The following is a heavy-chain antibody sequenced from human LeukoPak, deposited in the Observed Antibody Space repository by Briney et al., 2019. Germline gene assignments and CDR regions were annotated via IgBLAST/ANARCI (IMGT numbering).Heavy chain of an antibody. Sequence: GASVKVSCKASGYTFTSYGIGWVRQAPGQGLEWMGWISAYNGNTNYAQKLQGRATMTPDTSTSTAYMELRSLRSDDTAVYYCARDIPCVWGSYTQFDYWGQGTLVTVSS. D-gene: IGHD3-16*01. J-gene: IGHJ4*02. V-gene: IGHV1-18*01. CDR3: ARDIPCVWGSYTQFDY. CDR2: ISAYNGNT. CDR1: GYTFTSYG.